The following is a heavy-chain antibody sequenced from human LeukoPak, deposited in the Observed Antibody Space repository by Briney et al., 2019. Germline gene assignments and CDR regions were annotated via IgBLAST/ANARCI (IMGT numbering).Heavy chain of an antibody. D-gene: IGHD2/OR15-2a*01. CDR3: ATWAFYHNLDV. Sequence: GGSLRLSCAASGFTIGPYAMYWVRQGPGRGLEWVSVIKADGSGTFYADSVRGRFTTSRDNGKNSLYLQMNSLTSEDTALYYCATWAFYHNLDVWGQETTVIVSS. CDR1: GFTIGPYA. CDR2: IKADGSGT. V-gene: IGHV3-43*02. J-gene: IGHJ6*02.